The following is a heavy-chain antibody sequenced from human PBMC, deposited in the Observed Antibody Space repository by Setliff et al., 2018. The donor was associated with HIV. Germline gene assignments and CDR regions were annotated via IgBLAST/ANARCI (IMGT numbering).Heavy chain of an antibody. V-gene: IGHV3-23*01. Sequence: GGSLRLSCAASGFTFSSYAMSWVRQAPGKGLEWVSAISGSGGSTYYADSVKGRFTISRDNSKNTLYLQMNSLRAEDTAVYYCARNWDFYNSGSLVFDYWGQGTLVTVSS. CDR3: ARNWDFYNSGSLVFDY. J-gene: IGHJ4*02. CDR2: ISGSGGST. CDR1: GFTFSSYA. D-gene: IGHD3-10*01.